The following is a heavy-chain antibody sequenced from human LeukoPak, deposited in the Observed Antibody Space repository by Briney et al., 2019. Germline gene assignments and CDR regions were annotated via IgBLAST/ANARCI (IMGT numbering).Heavy chain of an antibody. CDR1: GGSISSSSYH. V-gene: IGHV4-39*02. Sequence: SETLSPTCTVSGGSISSSSYHWGWIRQPPGKGLEWIGSIYYSGSTYYNPSLKSRVTISVDTSKNQFSLKLSSVTAADTAVYYCSREYSSGSDYWGQGTLVTVSS. D-gene: IGHD6-19*01. J-gene: IGHJ4*02. CDR3: SREYSSGSDY. CDR2: IYYSGST.